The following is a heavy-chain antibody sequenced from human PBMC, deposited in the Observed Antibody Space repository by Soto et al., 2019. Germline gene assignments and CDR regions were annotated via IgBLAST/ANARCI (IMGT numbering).Heavy chain of an antibody. Sequence: QVQVQGSGPGLVKPAGTLSLTCAVSGGSISRSNWWSWVSQPPGKGLEWIGEIYHSGSTNYNPSLKSRVTISVDKSKNQFSLKLSSVTAADTAVYYCASVRGGYYYAMDVWGQGTTVTVSS. V-gene: IGHV4-4*02. CDR2: IYHSGST. J-gene: IGHJ6*02. D-gene: IGHD3-10*02. CDR1: GGSISRSNW. CDR3: ASVRGGYYYAMDV.